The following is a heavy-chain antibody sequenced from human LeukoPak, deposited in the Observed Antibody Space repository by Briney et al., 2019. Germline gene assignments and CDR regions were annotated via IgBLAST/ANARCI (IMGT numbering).Heavy chain of an antibody. J-gene: IGHJ4*02. CDR1: GFTFSSYA. V-gene: IGHV3-23*01. Sequence: GGSLRLSCAASGFTFSSYAMSWVRQAPGKGLEWVSAISGSGGSTYYADSVKGRFTISRDNSKNTLYLQMNSLRAEDTAVYYCAKDRASSLVVVITGEDDNWGQGTLVTVSS. D-gene: IGHD3-22*01. CDR3: AKDRASSLVVVITGEDDN. CDR2: ISGSGGST.